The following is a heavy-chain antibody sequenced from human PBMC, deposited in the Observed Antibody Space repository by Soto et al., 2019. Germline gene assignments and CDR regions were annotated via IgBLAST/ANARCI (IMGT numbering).Heavy chain of an antibody. D-gene: IGHD1-7*01. J-gene: IGHJ4*02. V-gene: IGHV3-30*18. CDR2: ITYDGSFQ. CDR3: AKDRVGGTFYTPLAF. Sequence: VGSLRLSCQASGFNFDNYGTHWVRQAPGKGLEWVAVITYDGSFQYYADSVKGRFTISRDNSKNTLSLHLNTLKPEDTAVYHCAKDRVGGTFYTPLAFWGQGTLVTVSS. CDR1: GFNFDNYG.